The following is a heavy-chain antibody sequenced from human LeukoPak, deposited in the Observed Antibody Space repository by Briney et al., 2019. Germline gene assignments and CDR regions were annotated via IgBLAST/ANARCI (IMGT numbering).Heavy chain of an antibody. CDR1: GGSISSGSYF. J-gene: IGHJ4*02. D-gene: IGHD6-13*01. Sequence: PSETLSLTCTVSGGSISSGSYFWTWIRQPAGKRLEWIGRINTSGSTNYNPSLKSRVTISVDTPKNQFSLKLSSVTAADTAVFFCAREGYTSSWYSGYYYFDYWGQGTLVTVSS. V-gene: IGHV4-61*02. CDR2: INTSGST. CDR3: AREGYTSSWYSGYYYFDY.